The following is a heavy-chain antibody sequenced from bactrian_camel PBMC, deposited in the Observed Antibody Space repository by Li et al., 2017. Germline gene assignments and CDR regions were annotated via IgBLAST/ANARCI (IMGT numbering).Heavy chain of an antibody. J-gene: IGHJ4*01. V-gene: IGHV3S6*01. CDR3: AASGSWTLLPNRY. CDR1: GFAFTRYG. Sequence: HVQLVESGGGLVQPGGSLRLSCTASGFAFTRYGADWVRQAPGKEREGVAAIYTEGGDTYYSDSVKGRFTISVKGRFTISQDDAKNAVYLQMNNLKLEDTAIYYCAASGSWTLLPNRYWGQGTQVTVS. D-gene: IGHD6*01. CDR2: IYTEGGDT.